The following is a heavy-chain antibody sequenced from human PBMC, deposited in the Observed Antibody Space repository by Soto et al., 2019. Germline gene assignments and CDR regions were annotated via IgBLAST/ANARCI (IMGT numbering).Heavy chain of an antibody. CDR1: GYTFTEYF. CDR2: INPATGGT. Sequence: QVQLVQSGAEVRKPGASVKVACTASGYTFTEYFIHWVRQAPGQGLEWLGWINPATGGTVFAQNFQGRVTMARDTPVNTVNMELSSLRSGDTALYYCASSTQYTASLEFDYWGQGTLVAVSS. V-gene: IGHV1-2*02. CDR3: ASSTQYTASLEFDY. D-gene: IGHD1-1*01. J-gene: IGHJ4*02.